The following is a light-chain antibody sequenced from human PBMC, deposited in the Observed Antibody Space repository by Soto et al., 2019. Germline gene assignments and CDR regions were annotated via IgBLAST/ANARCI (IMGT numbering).Light chain of an antibody. CDR3: CSYAGTYIFVL. V-gene: IGLV2-11*01. Sequence: QSVLTQPRSVSGSPGQSVTISCTGTTSDVGGYNYVSWYQHHPGRAPKLMIYDVTKRPSGVPNRFSGSKSGNTASLTISGLQAEDEADYYCCSYAGTYIFVLFGGGTKVTVL. CDR2: DVT. CDR1: TSDVGGYNY. J-gene: IGLJ2*01.